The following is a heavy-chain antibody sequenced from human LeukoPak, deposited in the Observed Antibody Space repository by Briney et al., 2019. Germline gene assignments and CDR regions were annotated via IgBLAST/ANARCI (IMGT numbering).Heavy chain of an antibody. CDR2: IFYSGST. J-gene: IGHJ3*02. CDR1: GGSIRSSSFY. D-gene: IGHD5-12*01. CDR3: ARHSRSGYSDYESAFDI. Sequence: SETLSLTCTVSGGSIRSSSFYWDWIRQPPGKGLEWIGTIFYSGSTYYNPSLKSRITISVDTSKNQFSLKLSSVTAADTAVYYCARHSRSGYSDYESAFDIWGQGTMVIVSS. V-gene: IGHV4-39*01.